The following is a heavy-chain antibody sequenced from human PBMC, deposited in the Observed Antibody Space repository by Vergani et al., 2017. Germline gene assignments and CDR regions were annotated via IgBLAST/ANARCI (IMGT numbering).Heavy chain of an antibody. CDR3: ARHAVSSGWYGAYNWFDP. D-gene: IGHD6-19*01. V-gene: IGHV4-59*08. CDR2: IYYSGST. Sequence: QVQLQESGPGLVKPSETLSLTCTVSGGSISSYYWSWIRQPPGKGLEWIGYIYYSGSTNYNPSLKSRVTISVDTSKNQFSLKLSSVTAADTAVYYCARHAVSSGWYGAYNWFDPWGQGTLVTVSS. J-gene: IGHJ5*02. CDR1: GGSISSYY.